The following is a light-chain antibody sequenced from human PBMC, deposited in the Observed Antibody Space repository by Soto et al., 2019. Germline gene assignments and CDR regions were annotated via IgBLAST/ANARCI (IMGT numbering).Light chain of an antibody. CDR2: DND. Sequence: QSVLTRSPSVSGTPGQRVTMSCSGSTSNIGNNPVNWYQQSPGTAPKLLMYDNDQRPSGVADRFSGSKSGTSASLAISGLQSEDETEYYCATWDDTVSGYVFGTGTKLTVL. J-gene: IGLJ1*01. V-gene: IGLV1-44*01. CDR1: TSNIGNNP. CDR3: ATWDDTVSGYV.